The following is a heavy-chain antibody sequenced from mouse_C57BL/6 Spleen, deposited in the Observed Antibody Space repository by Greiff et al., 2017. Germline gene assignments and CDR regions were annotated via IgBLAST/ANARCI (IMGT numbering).Heavy chain of an antibody. CDR1: GFSFTSYG. D-gene: IGHD4-1*01. CDR2: IWSGGST. V-gene: IGHV2-2*01. J-gene: IGHJ4*01. Sequence: QVQLQESGPGLVQPSQSLSITCTVSGFSFTSYGVHWVRQSPGKGLEWLGVIWSGGSTAYNAAFISRLSIGKDNSTSQVFFKMIRLQADDTDIYYCARKWDCDYYAMDYWGQGTSVTVSS. CDR3: ARKWDCDYYAMDY.